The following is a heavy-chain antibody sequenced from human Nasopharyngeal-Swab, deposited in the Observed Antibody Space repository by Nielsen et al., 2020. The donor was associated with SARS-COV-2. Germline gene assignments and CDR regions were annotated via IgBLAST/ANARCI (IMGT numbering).Heavy chain of an antibody. CDR1: GFTFSDYY. D-gene: IGHD3-3*01. CDR2: ISGSGSTI. V-gene: IGHV3-11*04. Sequence: GESLKISCAASGFTFSDYYMSWIRQAPGKGLEGVSYISGSGSTIYYADSVKGRFTISRDNAKNTLYLQMNSLRAEDTAVYYCARAYYDFWSAYSDYWGQGTLVTVSS. J-gene: IGHJ4*02. CDR3: ARAYYDFWSAYSDY.